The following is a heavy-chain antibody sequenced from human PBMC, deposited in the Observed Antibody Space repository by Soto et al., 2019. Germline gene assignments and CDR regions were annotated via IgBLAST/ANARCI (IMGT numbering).Heavy chain of an antibody. CDR3: ARDPGGCTGGSCYSWYFDY. CDR1: GFTFSHYP. V-gene: IGHV3-33*05. CDR2: VSFDGSNK. Sequence: GGSLRLSCAASGFTFSHYPMHWVRQGPGKGLEWVAVVSFDGSNKYYRDSVKGRFTISRDNGKNTLYLQMNGLRHEDTAVYYCARDPGGCTGGSCYSWYFDYWGEGTLVTVSS. J-gene: IGHJ4*02. D-gene: IGHD2-15*01.